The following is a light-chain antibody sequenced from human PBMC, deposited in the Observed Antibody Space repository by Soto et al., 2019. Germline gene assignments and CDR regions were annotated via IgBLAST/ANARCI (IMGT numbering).Light chain of an antibody. CDR3: QQYNTWPPVT. CDR1: QSISSY. V-gene: IGKV1-39*01. Sequence: DIQMTQSPSSLSASVGDRVTITCRASQSISSYLNWYQQKPGKAPKLLIYAASSLQSGVPSRFSGSGSGTDFTLTISSLKSEDFVVYYCQQYNTWPPVTLVGATKVDIK. J-gene: IGKJ4*01. CDR2: AAS.